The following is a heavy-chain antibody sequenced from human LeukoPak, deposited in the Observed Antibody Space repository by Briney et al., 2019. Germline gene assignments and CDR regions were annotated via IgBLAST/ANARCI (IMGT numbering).Heavy chain of an antibody. D-gene: IGHD1-26*01. V-gene: IGHV3-21*01. CDR3: ARFSRGSYSHFDY. CDR1: GFTFSSYS. Sequence: GGSLRLSCAASGFTFSSYSMNWVRQAPGKGLEWVSSISSSSSYIYYADSVKGRFTISRDNAMNSLYLQMNSLRAEDTAVYYCARFSRGSYSHFDYWGQGTLVTVSS. CDR2: ISSSSSYI. J-gene: IGHJ4*02.